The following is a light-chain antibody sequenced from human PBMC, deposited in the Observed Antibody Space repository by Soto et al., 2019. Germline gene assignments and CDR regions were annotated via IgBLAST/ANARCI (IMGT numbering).Light chain of an antibody. V-gene: IGKV3-11*01. CDR2: DAS. Sequence: EIVLTQSPATLSLSPGERATLSCRASQSVYTYLAWYQQKPGQAPRLLIYDASKRATGIPARFSGSGSGTDFTLTISRLGPEDFAVYYCQQRTNWPPTWTFGQGTKVEIK. CDR1: QSVYTY. J-gene: IGKJ1*01. CDR3: QQRTNWPPTWT.